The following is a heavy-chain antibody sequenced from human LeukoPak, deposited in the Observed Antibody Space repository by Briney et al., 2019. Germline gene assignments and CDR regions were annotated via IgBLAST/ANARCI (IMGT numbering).Heavy chain of an antibody. CDR3: ARAYCYDSSGYWEDY. CDR2: ISAYNGNT. J-gene: IGHJ4*02. Sequence: GASVKVSCKASGYTFTSYGISWVRQAPGQGLEWMGWISAYNGNTNYAQKLQGRVTMTTDTSTSTAYMELRSLRSDDTAVYYCARAYCYDSSGYWEDYWGQGTLVTVSS. D-gene: IGHD3-22*01. V-gene: IGHV1-18*01. CDR1: GYTFTSYG.